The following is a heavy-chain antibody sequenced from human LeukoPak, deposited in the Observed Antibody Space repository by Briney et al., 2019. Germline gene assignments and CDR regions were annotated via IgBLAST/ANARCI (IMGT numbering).Heavy chain of an antibody. CDR2: TNHSGST. Sequence: PSETLSLTCAVYGGSFSGYYWSWIRQPPGKGLEWIGETNHSGSTNYNPSLKSRVTISVDTSKNQFSLKLSSVTAADTAVYYCARGYDYVWGSYRSAGYYFDYWGQGTLVTVSS. CDR3: ARGYDYVWGSYRSAGYYFDY. D-gene: IGHD3-16*02. CDR1: GGSFSGYY. V-gene: IGHV4-34*01. J-gene: IGHJ4*02.